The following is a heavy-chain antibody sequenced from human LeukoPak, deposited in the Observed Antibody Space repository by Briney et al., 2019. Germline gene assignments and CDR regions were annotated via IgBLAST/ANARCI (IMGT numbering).Heavy chain of an antibody. CDR3: ARGGLNFDAFDI. D-gene: IGHD1-7*01. V-gene: IGHV3-21*01. CDR2: IGSRSAYT. CDR1: GFTFSSYS. Sequence: GGSLRLSCAASGFTFSSYSMNWVRQAPGKGLEWVSSIGSRSAYTYYADSVKGRFTIPRDNTKNSLYLQMNSLRAGYTAVYYCARGGLNFDAFDIWGQGTMVTVSS. J-gene: IGHJ3*02.